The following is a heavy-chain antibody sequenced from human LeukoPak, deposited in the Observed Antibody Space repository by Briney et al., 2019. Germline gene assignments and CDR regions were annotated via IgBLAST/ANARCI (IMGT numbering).Heavy chain of an antibody. Sequence: GKSLRLSCAASGVTLSYHAIHWVPQAPGKGLEWVTFISHDGTNDYYRDSVKGRFTISRDNSKNSVVLQMNKLSPDDTAVYFCVGSPTYYYMDVWGKGTTVTVSS. CDR2: ISHDGTND. V-gene: IGHV3-30*04. J-gene: IGHJ6*03. CDR1: GVTLSYHA. D-gene: IGHD3-10*01. CDR3: VGSPTYYYMDV.